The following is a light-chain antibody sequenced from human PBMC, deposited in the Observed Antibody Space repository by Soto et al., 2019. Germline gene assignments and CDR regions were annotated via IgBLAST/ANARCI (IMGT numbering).Light chain of an antibody. Sequence: AIQMTQSPSSLSASVGDRVTITCRASQGIRNDLGWYQQKPGKAPKLLIYAASSLQSGVLSRFSGSGSGTDFTLTISSLQPQDFATYYCLQDYNYPWTFGQGTKVEIK. CDR3: LQDYNYPWT. J-gene: IGKJ1*01. V-gene: IGKV1-6*01. CDR1: QGIRND. CDR2: AAS.